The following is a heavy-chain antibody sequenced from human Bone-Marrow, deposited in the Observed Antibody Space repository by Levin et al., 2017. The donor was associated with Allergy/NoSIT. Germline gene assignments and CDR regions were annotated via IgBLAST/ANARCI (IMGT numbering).Heavy chain of an antibody. Sequence: PSETLSLTCSVSGDSFTCNTPYWGWIRQPPGKGLEWIGSINYSGTTYHNPSLKSRLTVSGDTSKNQFSLRLTSVTAADTGVYYCARLNYSDSLNFYGMDVWGQGTTVTVS. D-gene: IGHD4-11*01. CDR3: ARLNYSDSLNFYGMDV. J-gene: IGHJ6*02. V-gene: IGHV4-39*01. CDR2: INYSGTT. CDR1: GDSFTCNTPY.